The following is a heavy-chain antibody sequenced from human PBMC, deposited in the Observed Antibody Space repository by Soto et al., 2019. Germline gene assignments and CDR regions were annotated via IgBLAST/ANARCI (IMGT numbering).Heavy chain of an antibody. CDR3: ARFSWYDGDSITNYYMDF. J-gene: IGHJ6*03. CDR1: GDSISSRSYY. Sequence: LQESGPGLVKPSETLSLTCSVFGDSISSRSYYWAWLRRPPGMGLEWIASISYTGNTYYNPSLTSRAAISGDTSKNQFSLKLSFVTAADTAVYYCARFSWYDGDSITNYYMDFWGNGATVTVSS. V-gene: IGHV4-39*01. CDR2: ISYTGNT. D-gene: IGHD6-13*01.